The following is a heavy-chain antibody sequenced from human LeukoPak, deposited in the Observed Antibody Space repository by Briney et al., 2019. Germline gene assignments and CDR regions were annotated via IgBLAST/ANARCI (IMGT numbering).Heavy chain of an antibody. CDR3: ARDIGSGWYAAGESGWFDP. CDR2: IIPVFGIG. V-gene: IGHV1-69*04. J-gene: IGHJ5*02. CDR1: GGTFNTYG. Sequence: SVKVSCKASGGTFNTYGISWVRQAPGQGLEWMGRIIPVFGIGTYAQKFQGRMSITADKSTNTAYMELRSLRSDDTAVCYCARDIGSGWYAAGESGWFDPWGQGTLVTVSS. D-gene: IGHD6-19*01.